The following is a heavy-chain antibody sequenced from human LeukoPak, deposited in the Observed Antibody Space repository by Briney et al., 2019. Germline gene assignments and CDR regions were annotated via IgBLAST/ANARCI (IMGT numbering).Heavy chain of an antibody. CDR3: TRRMVSTEELDY. CDR1: GYSFANYW. V-gene: IGHV5-51*01. CDR2: IYPGDSDT. D-gene: IGHD5/OR15-5a*01. J-gene: IGHJ4*02. Sequence: GESLKISCKGSGYSFANYWFAWVRQMPGKGLEWMGIIYPGDSDTRYSPSFQGQVTISADKSISTAYLQWSSLKASDTAMYYCTRRMVSTEELDYWGEGTLVTVSS.